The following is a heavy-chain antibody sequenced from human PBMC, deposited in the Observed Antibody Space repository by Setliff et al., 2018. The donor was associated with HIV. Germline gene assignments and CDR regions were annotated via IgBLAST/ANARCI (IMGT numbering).Heavy chain of an antibody. D-gene: IGHD3-22*01. CDR1: GYTFTGSF. J-gene: IGHJ3*02. CDR3: ARCYYDSSGPTDALDI. V-gene: IGHV1-2*02. Sequence: ASVKVSCKSSGYTFTGSFMHWVRQAPGQGLEWMGWINCNSGVTYYAQNFQGRVTMTRDTSINTAYMELSRLRSDDTAVYYCARCYYDSSGPTDALDIWGQGTVVTVSS. CDR2: INCNSGVT.